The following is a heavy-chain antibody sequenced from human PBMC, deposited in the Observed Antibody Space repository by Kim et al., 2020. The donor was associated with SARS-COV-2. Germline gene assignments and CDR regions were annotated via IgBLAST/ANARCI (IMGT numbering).Heavy chain of an antibody. CDR1: GFTFSSYS. V-gene: IGHV3-48*04. Sequence: GGSLRLSCAASGFTFSSYSMNWVRQAPGKGLEWVSYISSSSSTIYYADSVKGRFTISRDNAKNSLYLQMNSLRAEDTAVYYCARELRYFDWLLQSDYYYYYGMDVWGQGTTVTVSS. CDR3: ARELRYFDWLLQSDYYYYYGMDV. CDR2: ISSSSSTI. J-gene: IGHJ6*02. D-gene: IGHD3-9*01.